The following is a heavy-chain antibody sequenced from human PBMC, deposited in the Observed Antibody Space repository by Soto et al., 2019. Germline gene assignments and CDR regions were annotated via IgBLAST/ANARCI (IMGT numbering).Heavy chain of an antibody. CDR2: IIPIFGTA. J-gene: IGHJ6*02. D-gene: IGHD1-1*01. CDR3: ARHENWNRYGMDV. Sequence: SVKVSCKASGGTFSSYAISWVRQAPGQGLEWMGGIIPIFGTANYAQKFQGRVTITADKSTSTAYMELSSLRSEDTAVYYCARHENWNRYGMDVWGQGTTVTVSS. CDR1: GGTFSSYA. V-gene: IGHV1-69*06.